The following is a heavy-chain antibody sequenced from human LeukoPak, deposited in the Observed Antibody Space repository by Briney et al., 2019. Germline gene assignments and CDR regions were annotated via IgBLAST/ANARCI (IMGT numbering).Heavy chain of an antibody. D-gene: IGHD7-27*01. CDR2: INPDRGST. CDR1: GNIFAGHY. Sequence: ASVKVSCKASGNIFAGHYIHWVRQAPGQGLQWMGRINPDRGSTNSVQSFQGRVTMTWETSITTAYMELSSLNFDDTAVYYCARDPPTGEFDWGQGTLATVSS. J-gene: IGHJ4*02. CDR3: ARDPPTGEFD. V-gene: IGHV1-2*06.